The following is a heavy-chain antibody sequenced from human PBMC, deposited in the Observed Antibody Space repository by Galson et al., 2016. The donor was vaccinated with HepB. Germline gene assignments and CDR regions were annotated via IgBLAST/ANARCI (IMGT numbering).Heavy chain of an antibody. CDR1: GFTFNTYA. V-gene: IGHV3-64D*06. D-gene: IGHD1-26*01. CDR2: INSFGDGT. CDR3: VRANGIVRSTMYFDY. Sequence: LRLSCAASGFTFNTYAMHWVRQAPGKGLEYVSAINSFGDGTYYANSVKARFTISRDNFKNTLYLQMSSLRAEDTAVYYCVRANGIVRSTMYFDYWGQGTLVTVSS. J-gene: IGHJ4*02.